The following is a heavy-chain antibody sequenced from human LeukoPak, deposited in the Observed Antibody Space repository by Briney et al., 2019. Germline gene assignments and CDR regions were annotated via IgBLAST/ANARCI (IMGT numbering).Heavy chain of an antibody. D-gene: IGHD1-1*01. Sequence: GGSLRLSCAASGFTFNNYAMNWVRQAPGKGLEWVSAITIGATDTFYLDSVKGRFTISRDNSKNTLYLQMSSLRAEDTTIYCCAKSRAADTTLLFDYWGQGTLVTVSS. J-gene: IGHJ4*02. CDR3: AKSRAADTTLLFDY. CDR1: GFTFNNYA. V-gene: IGHV3-23*01. CDR2: ITIGATDT.